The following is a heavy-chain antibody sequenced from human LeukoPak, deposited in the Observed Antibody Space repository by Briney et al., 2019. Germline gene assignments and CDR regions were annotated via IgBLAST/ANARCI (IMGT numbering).Heavy chain of an antibody. Sequence: ASVKVSCKASGYTFTSYGISWVRQAPGQGLEWMGWISAYNGNTNYAQKLQGRVTMTRDTSISTAYMELSRLRSDDTAVYYCARAYCGGDCYSNFDYWGQGTLVTVSS. CDR2: ISAYNGNT. CDR1: GYTFTSYG. D-gene: IGHD2-21*02. V-gene: IGHV1-18*01. CDR3: ARAYCGGDCYSNFDY. J-gene: IGHJ4*02.